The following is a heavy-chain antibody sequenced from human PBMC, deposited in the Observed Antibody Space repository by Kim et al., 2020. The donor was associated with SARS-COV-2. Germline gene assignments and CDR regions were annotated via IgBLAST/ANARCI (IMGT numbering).Heavy chain of an antibody. CDR2: IYYSGST. D-gene: IGHD6-19*01. Sequence: SETLSLTCTVSGGSISSSSYYWGWIRQPPGKGLEWIGSIYYSGSTYYNPSLKSRVTISVNTSKNQFSLKLSSVTAADTAVYYCARLGYSSGWYWRDYWGQGTLVTVSS. CDR3: ARLGYSSGWYWRDY. J-gene: IGHJ4*02. V-gene: IGHV4-39*01. CDR1: GGSISSSSYY.